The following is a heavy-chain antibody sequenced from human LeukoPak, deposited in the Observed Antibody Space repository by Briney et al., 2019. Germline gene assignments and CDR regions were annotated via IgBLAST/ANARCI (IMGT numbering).Heavy chain of an antibody. CDR1: GYTFNGYY. CDR2: INPNSGGT. Sequence: ASVKVSCKASGYTFNGYYMHWVRQAPGQGLEWMGWINPNSGGTNYAQKFQGRVTMTRDTSISTAYMELSRLRSDDTAIYYCARDYPPTVTGRGYMDVWGKGTTVTISS. J-gene: IGHJ6*03. D-gene: IGHD4-17*01. V-gene: IGHV1-2*02. CDR3: ARDYPPTVTGRGYMDV.